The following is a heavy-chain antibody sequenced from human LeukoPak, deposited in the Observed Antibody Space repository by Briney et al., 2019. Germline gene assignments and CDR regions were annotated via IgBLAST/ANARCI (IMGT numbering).Heavy chain of an antibody. V-gene: IGHV3-66*02. J-gene: IGHJ4*02. D-gene: IGHD5-24*01. CDR3: ARLTYGYNSGLDY. CDR1: GFTVSSNY. CDR2: IYSGGST. Sequence: PGGSLRLSCAASGFTVSSNYMSWVRHAPGKGLEWVSVIYSGGSTYYADSVKGRFTISRDNSKNTLYLQMNSLRAEDTAVYYCARLTYGYNSGLDYWGQGTLVTVSS.